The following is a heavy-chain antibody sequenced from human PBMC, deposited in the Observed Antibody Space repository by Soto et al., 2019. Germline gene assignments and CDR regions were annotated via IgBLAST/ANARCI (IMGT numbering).Heavy chain of an antibody. CDR1: GFTFSSYS. CDR3: ARDPVVRYCSSTSCSGS. V-gene: IGHV3-21*01. D-gene: IGHD2-2*01. J-gene: IGHJ5*02. Sequence: PGGSLRLSCAASGFTFSSYSMNWVRQAPGKGLEWVSSISSSSSYIYYADSVKGRFTISRDNAKNSLYLQMNSLRAEDTAVYYCARDPVVRYCSSTSCSGSWGQGTLVTVSS. CDR2: ISSSSSYI.